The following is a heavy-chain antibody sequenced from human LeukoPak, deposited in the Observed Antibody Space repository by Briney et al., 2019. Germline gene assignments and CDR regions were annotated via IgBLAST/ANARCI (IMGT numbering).Heavy chain of an antibody. V-gene: IGHV3-21*04. CDR2: ISSSSSYI. CDR1: GFTFSSYS. Sequence: GGSLRLSCAASGFTFSSYSMNWVRQAPGKGLEWVSSISSSSSYIYYADSVKGRFTISRDNAKNSLYLQMNSLRAEDTALYYCANFVDTSMGGNDYWGQGTLVTVSS. D-gene: IGHD5-18*01. CDR3: ANFVDTSMGGNDY. J-gene: IGHJ4*02.